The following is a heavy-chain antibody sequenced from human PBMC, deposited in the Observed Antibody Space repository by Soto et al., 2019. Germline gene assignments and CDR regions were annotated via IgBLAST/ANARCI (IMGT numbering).Heavy chain of an antibody. CDR3: ARWSYLDY. D-gene: IGHD3-3*01. Sequence: DVQLLESGGGLVQPGGSLRLSCAASGFSFSSYAMSWVRQAPGKGLEWVSTISGSDGKTYYADSVKGRFSISRDTSKNTLYLQMNSLRADDTDVYYGARWSYLDYWGQGTRVTGSS. CDR2: ISGSDGKT. CDR1: GFSFSSYA. V-gene: IGHV3-23*01. J-gene: IGHJ4*02.